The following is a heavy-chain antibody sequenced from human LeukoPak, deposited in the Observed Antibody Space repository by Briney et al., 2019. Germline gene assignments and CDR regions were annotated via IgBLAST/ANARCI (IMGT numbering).Heavy chain of an antibody. CDR2: IIPILGIA. Sequence: ASVKVFCKASGGTFSSYAISWVRQAPGQGLEWMGRIIPILGIANYAQKFQGRVTITADKSTSTAYMELSSLRSEDTAVYYCATPKGYYDSSEENDYWGQGTLVTVSS. CDR1: GGTFSSYA. J-gene: IGHJ4*02. V-gene: IGHV1-69*04. CDR3: ATPKGYYDSSEENDY. D-gene: IGHD3-22*01.